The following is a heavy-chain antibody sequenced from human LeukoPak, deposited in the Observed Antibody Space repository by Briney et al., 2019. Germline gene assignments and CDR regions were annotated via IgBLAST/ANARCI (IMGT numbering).Heavy chain of an antibody. CDR1: GGSISNYY. V-gene: IGHV4-59*01. CDR2: MYYRGST. J-gene: IGHJ3*02. D-gene: IGHD6-13*01. Sequence: PSETLSLTCTVSGGSISNYYWSWIRQPPGKGLEWIAYMYYRGSTNYNPSLKSRVTISVDTSKNQFSLKLSSVTAADTAVYYCARVGGAADAFDIWGQGTMVTVSS. CDR3: ARVGGAADAFDI.